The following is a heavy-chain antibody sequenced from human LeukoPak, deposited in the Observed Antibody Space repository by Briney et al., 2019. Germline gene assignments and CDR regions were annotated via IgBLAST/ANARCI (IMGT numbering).Heavy chain of an antibody. V-gene: IGHV3-23*01. CDR1: GFTLSTNA. J-gene: IGHJ4*02. D-gene: IGHD4-17*01. CDR2: INGRGIT. CDR3: AKERQTGDYFTSDY. Sequence: GGSLRLSCLTSGFTLSTNAMSWVRQAPGEGLEWLSAINGRGITYYAGSVKGRFTISRDNSENTLYLQMNSLTVDDTAVYFCAKERQTGDYFTSDYWGQGTLVTVSS.